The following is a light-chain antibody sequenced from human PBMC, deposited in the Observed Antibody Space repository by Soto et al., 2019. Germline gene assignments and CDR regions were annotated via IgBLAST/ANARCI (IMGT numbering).Light chain of an antibody. CDR2: DVS. CDR3: SSYSFTPTLYV. Sequence: QSVLTQPASVSGSPGQSITISCTGTSSKNVSWYQQHPGQAPKLLIYDVSYRPSGISHRFSGSESGYTASLTISGLQAEDEADYYCSSYSFTPTLYVFGTGTKLTVL. CDR1: SSKN. V-gene: IGLV2-14*03. J-gene: IGLJ1*01.